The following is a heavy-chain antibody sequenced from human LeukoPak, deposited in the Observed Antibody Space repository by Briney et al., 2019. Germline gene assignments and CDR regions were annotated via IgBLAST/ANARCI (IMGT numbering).Heavy chain of an antibody. D-gene: IGHD1-1*01. J-gene: IGHJ6*03. V-gene: IGHV1-69*02. Sequence: SVKVSCKASGGTFSSYTISWVRQAPGQGLEWMGRIIPILGIANYAQKFQGRVTITADKSTSTAYMELSSLRSEDTAVYYCASLERLGYYYYYMDVWGKGTTVTVSS. CDR1: GGTFSSYT. CDR2: IIPILGIA. CDR3: ASLERLGYYYYYMDV.